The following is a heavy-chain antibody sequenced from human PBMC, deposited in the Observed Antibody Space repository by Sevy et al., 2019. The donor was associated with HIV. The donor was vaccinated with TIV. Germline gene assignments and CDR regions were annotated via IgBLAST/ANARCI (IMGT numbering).Heavy chain of an antibody. CDR3: ARGGRDSNWFRSFDY. CDR1: GLTVSSNY. J-gene: IGHJ4*02. V-gene: IGHV3-53*01. D-gene: IGHD6-13*01. Sequence: GGSLRLSCAVSGLTVSSNYMSWVRQAPGKGLEWVSLIYSVGATYYADSVNGRFTISGDDSKNTQYLQMGSLRAEDTAVYYCARGGRDSNWFRSFDYWGRGTLVTVSS. CDR2: IYSVGAT.